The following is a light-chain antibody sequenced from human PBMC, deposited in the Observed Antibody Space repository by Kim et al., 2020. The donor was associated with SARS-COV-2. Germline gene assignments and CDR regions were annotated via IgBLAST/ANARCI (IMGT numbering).Light chain of an antibody. CDR2: DAS. V-gene: IGKV1-5*01. J-gene: IGKJ4*01. Sequence: ASVGDRVTLSCRGSQSISRRLAWFQQKSGRAPSLRMYDASSLESGVPSRFSGSGTGTEFTLTISSLQPDDFATYYCQQYESVSSAFGGGTKVDIK. CDR1: QSISRR. CDR3: QQYESVSSA.